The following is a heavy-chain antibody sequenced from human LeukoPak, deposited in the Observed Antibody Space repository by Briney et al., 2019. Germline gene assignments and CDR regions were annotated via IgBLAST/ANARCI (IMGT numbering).Heavy chain of an antibody. CDR1: GFTFSSYS. V-gene: IGHV3-48*01. Sequence: GGSLRLSCAASGFTFSSYSMNWVRQAPGKGLEWVSYISSSSSTIYYADSVKGRFTISRDNAKNSLYLQMNSLRAEDTAVYYCASVFRGGGFGNWFDPWGQGTLVTVSS. J-gene: IGHJ5*02. CDR2: ISSSSSTI. D-gene: IGHD3-16*01. CDR3: ASVFRGGGFGNWFDP.